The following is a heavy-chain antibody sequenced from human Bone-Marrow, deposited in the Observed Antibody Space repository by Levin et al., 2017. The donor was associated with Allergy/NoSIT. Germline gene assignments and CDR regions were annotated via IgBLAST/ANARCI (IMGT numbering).Heavy chain of an antibody. D-gene: IGHD3-16*01. J-gene: IGHJ6*02. Sequence: GGSLRLSCVVSGFIFRNYGMHWVRQAPGKGLEWLAAIGHNGTQTYYIKSVKGRFTISRDNLKSTLYVQMNNLRADDTATYFCASDFGAYANGMDVWGRGNPVTVSS. V-gene: IGHV3-33*01. CDR1: GFIFRNYG. CDR2: IGHNGTQT. CDR3: ASDFGAYANGMDV.